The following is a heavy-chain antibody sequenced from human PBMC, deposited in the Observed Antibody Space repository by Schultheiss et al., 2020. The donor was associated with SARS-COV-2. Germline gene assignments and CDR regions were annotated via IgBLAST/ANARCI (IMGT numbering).Heavy chain of an antibody. D-gene: IGHD3-10*01. Sequence: SETLSLTCAVYGGSFSGYYWSWIRQPPGKGLEWIGEINHSGSTNYNPSLKSRVTISLDTSKNQFSLKLSSVTASDTAVYYCSRFPGGSGSYYYYYYFGMDVWGQGTTVTVSS. CDR2: INHSGST. V-gene: IGHV4-34*01. CDR3: SRFPGGSGSYYYYYYFGMDV. CDR1: GGSFSGYY. J-gene: IGHJ6*02.